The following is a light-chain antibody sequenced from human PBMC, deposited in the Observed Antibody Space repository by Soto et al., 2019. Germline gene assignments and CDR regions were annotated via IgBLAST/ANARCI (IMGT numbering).Light chain of an antibody. CDR1: QSVSSY. V-gene: IGKV3-11*01. CDR2: DAS. J-gene: IGKJ3*01. Sequence: EIVLTQSPDTLSLSPGERATLSCRASQSVSSYLAWYQQNPGQAPRLLIYDASNRATGIPARFSGSGSGTDFTLTISSLEPEDFAVYYCQQRSNWPPFTFGPGTKVDI. CDR3: QQRSNWPPFT.